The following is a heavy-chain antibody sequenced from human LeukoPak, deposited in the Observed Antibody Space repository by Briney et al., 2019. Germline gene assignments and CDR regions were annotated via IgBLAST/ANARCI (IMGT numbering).Heavy chain of an antibody. CDR2: IYYSGGT. CDR1: GGSISSGDYY. CDR3: ARYERDYDFWSGYYTGGWFDP. D-gene: IGHD3-3*01. J-gene: IGHJ5*02. V-gene: IGHV4-30-4*08. Sequence: SETLSLTCTVSGGSISSGDYYWSWIRQPPGKGLEWIGYIYYSGGTYSNPSLKSRVTMSVDTSKNQFSLKLSSVTAADTAVYYCARYERDYDFWSGYYTGGWFDPWGQGTLVTVSS.